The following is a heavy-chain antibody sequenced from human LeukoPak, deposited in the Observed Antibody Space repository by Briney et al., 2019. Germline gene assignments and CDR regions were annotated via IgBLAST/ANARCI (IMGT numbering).Heavy chain of an antibody. Sequence: GGSLRLSCAASGFSFNDCTMNWVRQAPGKGLEWIAVISNDGTTYYIDSVKGRFTISRDNSKNTLYLQMNGMKAEDTAVYFCAKRVINNPFDNWGQGTLVTVSS. D-gene: IGHD2/OR15-2a*01. J-gene: IGHJ4*02. CDR3: AKRVINNPFDN. CDR2: ISNDGTT. V-gene: IGHV3-23*01. CDR1: GFSFNDCT.